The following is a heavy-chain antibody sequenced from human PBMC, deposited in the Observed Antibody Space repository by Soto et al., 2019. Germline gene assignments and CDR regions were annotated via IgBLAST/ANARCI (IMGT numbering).Heavy chain of an antibody. CDR3: ARDLGGWPDY. D-gene: IGHD2-15*01. CDR1: GYTFTSYY. CDR2: INPSGGYT. Sequence: GASVKVSCKASGYTFTSYYMNWVRQAPGQGLEWLGIINPSGGYTTYAQRFQGRVTITRDTSASTAYMELSSLRSEDTAVYYCARDLGGWPDYWGQGTLVTVSS. J-gene: IGHJ4*02. V-gene: IGHV1-46*01.